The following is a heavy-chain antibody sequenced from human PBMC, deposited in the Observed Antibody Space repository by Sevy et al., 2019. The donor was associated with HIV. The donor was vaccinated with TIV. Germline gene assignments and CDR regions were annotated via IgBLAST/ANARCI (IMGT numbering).Heavy chain of an antibody. D-gene: IGHD3-22*01. Sequence: GGFLRLSCAASGFTFSSYEMNWVRQAPGKGLEWVSYISSSGSTIYYADSVKGRFTISRDNAKNSLYLQMNSLRAEDTAVYYCARGSGSGYHGYFQHWGQGTLVTVSS. J-gene: IGHJ1*01. V-gene: IGHV3-48*03. CDR2: ISSSGSTI. CDR1: GFTFSSYE. CDR3: ARGSGSGYHGYFQH.